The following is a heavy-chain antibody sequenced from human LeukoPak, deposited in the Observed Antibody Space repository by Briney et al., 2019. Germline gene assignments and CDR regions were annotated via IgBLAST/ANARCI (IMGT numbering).Heavy chain of an antibody. Sequence: GASVKVSCKASGYTFTNYGISWVRQAPGQGLEWMGWISAYNGNTNYAQKFQGRITMTTDTSTSTAYMELRSLRSDDTAVYYCARDLKMGYSSGRYSWGTGSSNDHWGQGTLVTVSS. J-gene: IGHJ4*02. CDR3: ARDLKMGYSSGRYSWGTGSSNDH. V-gene: IGHV1-18*01. CDR1: GYTFTNYG. D-gene: IGHD6-19*01. CDR2: ISAYNGNT.